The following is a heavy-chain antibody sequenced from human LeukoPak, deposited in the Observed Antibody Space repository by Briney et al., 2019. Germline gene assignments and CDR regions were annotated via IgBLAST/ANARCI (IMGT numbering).Heavy chain of an antibody. J-gene: IGHJ4*02. D-gene: IGHD3-16*01. CDR1: GFTFSSYA. CDR3: VKDEWGTGSYMYPDY. Sequence: GGSLRLSCSASGFTFSSYAMHWVRQAPGKGLEYVSAISSNGGSTYYADPVKGRFTISRDNSKNTLYLQMSSLRAEDTAVYYCVKDEWGTGSYMYPDYWGQGTLVTVSS. CDR2: ISSNGGST. V-gene: IGHV3-64D*06.